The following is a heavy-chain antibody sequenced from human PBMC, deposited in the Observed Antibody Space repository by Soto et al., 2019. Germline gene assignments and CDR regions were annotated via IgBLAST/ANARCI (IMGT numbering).Heavy chain of an antibody. D-gene: IGHD1-26*01. Sequence: SETLSLTCAVSGGSISSSNWWSWVRQPPGKGLEWIGEIYHSGSTNYNPSLKSRVTISVDKSKNQFSLKLSSVTAADTAVYYCARDLGELDYYYYYGMDVWGQGTKVTVSS. CDR3: ARDLGELDYYYYYGMDV. CDR2: IYHSGST. V-gene: IGHV4-4*02. CDR1: GGSISSSNW. J-gene: IGHJ6*02.